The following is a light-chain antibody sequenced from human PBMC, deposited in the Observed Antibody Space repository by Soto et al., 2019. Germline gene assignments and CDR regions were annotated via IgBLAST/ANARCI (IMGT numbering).Light chain of an antibody. V-gene: IGKV3-20*01. CDR2: GAS. CDR3: QQYGSSPLT. CDR1: QSVSSSY. J-gene: IGKJ4*01. Sequence: EIVLTQSPGTLSLSPGERATLSYRASQSVSSSYLAWYQQKPGQAPRLLIYGASSRATGIPDRFSGSGSGTDFTLTSRLEPEDFAVYYCQQYGSSPLTFGGGTKVEIK.